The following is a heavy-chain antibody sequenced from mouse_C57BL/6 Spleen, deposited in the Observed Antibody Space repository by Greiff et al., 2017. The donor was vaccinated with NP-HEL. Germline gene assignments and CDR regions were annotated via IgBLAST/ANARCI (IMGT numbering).Heavy chain of an antibody. CDR3: ARSGALLRWGYFDY. CDR2: IFPGSGST. D-gene: IGHD1-1*01. Sequence: QVQLQQSGPELVKPGASVKISCKASGYTFTDYYINWVKQRPGQGLEWIGWIFPGSGSTYYNEKFKGKATLTVDKSSSTAYMLLSSLTSEDSAVYFCARSGALLRWGYFDYWGQGTTLTVSS. V-gene: IGHV1-75*01. J-gene: IGHJ2*01. CDR1: GYTFTDYY.